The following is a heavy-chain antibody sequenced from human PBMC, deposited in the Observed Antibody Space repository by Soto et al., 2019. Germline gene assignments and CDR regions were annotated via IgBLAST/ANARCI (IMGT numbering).Heavy chain of an antibody. CDR1: GYTFTGYY. Sequence: ASVKVSCKASGYTFTGYYMHWVRQAPGQGLEWMGWTNPNSGGTNYAQKFQGWVTMTRDTSISTAYMELSRLRSDDTAVYYCARGPYCSGGSCYSLNYFDYRGQGTLVTVSS. D-gene: IGHD2-15*01. J-gene: IGHJ4*02. CDR2: TNPNSGGT. CDR3: ARGPYCSGGSCYSLNYFDY. V-gene: IGHV1-2*04.